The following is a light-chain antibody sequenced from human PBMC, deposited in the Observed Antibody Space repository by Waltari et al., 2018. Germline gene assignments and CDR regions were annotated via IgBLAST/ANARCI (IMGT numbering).Light chain of an antibody. Sequence: DIVMTPSPDSLVVSLGERATINCKSSRNLLYSPNNNDFLAWYQQKPGPPPKRLVYWASTRESGVPDRLTCSGSGTDFSLTISSLQAEDVAVYYCQQYYDTPYTFGQGTKLEIK. J-gene: IGKJ2*01. V-gene: IGKV4-1*01. CDR1: RNLLYSPNNNDF. CDR3: QQYYDTPYT. CDR2: WAS.